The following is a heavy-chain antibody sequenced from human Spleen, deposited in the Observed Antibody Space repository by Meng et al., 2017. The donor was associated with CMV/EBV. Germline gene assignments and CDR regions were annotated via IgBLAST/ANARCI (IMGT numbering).Heavy chain of an antibody. V-gene: IGHV3-74*03. CDR2: INSDGIST. D-gene: IGHD6-13*01. CDR3: AREVESSSWFPAFDY. Sequence: SGFTFSNYWMHWVRQAPGKGLEWVSRINSDGISTTYADSMKGRIVISRDNDNNILYLHMKGLRAEDTSVYYCAREVESSSWFPAFDYWGQGTLVTVSS. J-gene: IGHJ4*02. CDR1: GFTFSNYW.